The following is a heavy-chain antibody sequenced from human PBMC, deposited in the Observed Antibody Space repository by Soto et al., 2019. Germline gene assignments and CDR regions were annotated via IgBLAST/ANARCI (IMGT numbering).Heavy chain of an antibody. CDR1: GGSFGGFY. D-gene: IGHD3-10*01. CDR3: ARAHNYYGSYYFDY. J-gene: IGHJ4*02. CDR2: INHSGST. V-gene: IGHV4-34*09. Sequence: SVTRSLTCAVVGGSFGGFYGRCIRQPPGKGLEWIGEINHSGSTNYNPSLKSRVTISGDTSKDQFSLKLSSVTAADTAVYYCARAHNYYGSYYFDYWGQGTLVTVSS.